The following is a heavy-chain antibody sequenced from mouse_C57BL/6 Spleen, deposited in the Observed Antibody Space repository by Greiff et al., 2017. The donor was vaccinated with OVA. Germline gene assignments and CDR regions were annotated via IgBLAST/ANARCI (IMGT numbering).Heavy chain of an antibody. CDR3: AREALGQDGFPNPYFDY. Sequence: EVQLQQSGAELVRPGSSVKMSCKTSGYTFTSYGINWVKQRPGQGLEWIGYIYIGNGYTEYNEKFKGKATLTSDTSSSTAYMQLSSLTSEDSAIYFCAREALGQDGFPNPYFDYWGQGTTLTVSS. V-gene: IGHV1-58*01. D-gene: IGHD2-3*01. CDR1: GYTFTSYG. J-gene: IGHJ2*01. CDR2: IYIGNGYT.